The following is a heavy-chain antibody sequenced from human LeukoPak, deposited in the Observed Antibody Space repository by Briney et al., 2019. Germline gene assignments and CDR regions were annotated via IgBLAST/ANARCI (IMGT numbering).Heavy chain of an antibody. CDR2: VYNSANT. J-gene: IGHJ3*02. CDR1: GGSISNYY. V-gene: IGHV4-59*01. Sequence: PSETLSLTCTVSGGSISNYYWNWIRQPPGKGLEWIGHVYNSANTNYNPSLQSRVTISVDTSKNQLSLRLTSVTAADTAVYYCARAGTTYYYDDHIFDIWGHGTMVTVSS. CDR3: ARAGTTYYYDDHIFDI. D-gene: IGHD3-22*01.